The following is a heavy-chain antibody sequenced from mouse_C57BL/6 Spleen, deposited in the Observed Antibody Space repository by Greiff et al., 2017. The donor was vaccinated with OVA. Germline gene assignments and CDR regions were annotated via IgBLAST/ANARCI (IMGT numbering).Heavy chain of an antibody. CDR2: IDPSDSYT. CDR3: ARRDFGSSYFDD. D-gene: IGHD1-1*01. J-gene: IGHJ2*01. CDR1: GYTFTSYW. V-gene: IGHV1-69*01. Sequence: VQLQQPGAELVMPGASVKLSCKASGYTFTSYWMHWVKQRPGQGLEWIGEIDPSDSYTNYNQKFKGKSTLTVDKSSSTAYMQLSSLTSEDSAVYYCARRDFGSSYFDDWGQGTTLTVSS.